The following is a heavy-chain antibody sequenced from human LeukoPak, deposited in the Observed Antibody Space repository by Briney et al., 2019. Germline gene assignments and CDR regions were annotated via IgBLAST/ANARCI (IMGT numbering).Heavy chain of an antibody. Sequence: SGTLSLTCAVSGGSISSSNWWSWVRQPPGKGLEWIGEIYHSGSTNYNPSLKSRVTISLDKSKNQFSLKLSSVTAADTAVYYCAIISARWLDAEYFQHWGQGTLVTVSS. CDR3: AIISARWLDAEYFQH. J-gene: IGHJ1*01. V-gene: IGHV4-4*02. D-gene: IGHD3-22*01. CDR1: GGSISSSNW. CDR2: IYHSGST.